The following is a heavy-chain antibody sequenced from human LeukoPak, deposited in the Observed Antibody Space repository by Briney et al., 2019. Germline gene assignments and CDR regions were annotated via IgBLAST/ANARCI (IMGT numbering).Heavy chain of an antibody. CDR3: TKDVGPGYDWFDP. CDR2: ISGGGENT. D-gene: IGHD1-1*01. J-gene: IGHJ5*02. V-gene: IGHV3-23*01. Sequence: GGSLRLSCAASGFTFNIYGMSWLRQAPGKGLEWVSTISGGGENTHYADSVKGRLTVSKDNSKNTMYLQMNNLRGDDTALYYCTKDVGPGYDWFDPWGQGTQVTVSS. CDR1: GFTFNIYG.